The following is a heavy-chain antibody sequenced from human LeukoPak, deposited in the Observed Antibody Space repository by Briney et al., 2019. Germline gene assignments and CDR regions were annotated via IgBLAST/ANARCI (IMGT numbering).Heavy chain of an antibody. Sequence: GGSLRLSCAASGFTFSAYWMHWVRQAPGKGLVWVSRIKGDGSGASYADSVKGRFTISRDNAKNTLYLEMNSLRGDDTAVYYCACTSRPIDAWGQGTLVTVSS. CDR2: IKGDGSGA. CDR1: GFTFSAYW. V-gene: IGHV3-74*01. J-gene: IGHJ5*02. D-gene: IGHD2-8*01. CDR3: ACTSRPIDA.